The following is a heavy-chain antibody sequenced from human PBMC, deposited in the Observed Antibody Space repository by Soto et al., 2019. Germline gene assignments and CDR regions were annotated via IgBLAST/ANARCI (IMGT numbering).Heavy chain of an antibody. CDR2: IYYSGST. CDR3: VRGVAWLRAPYYYYYYMDV. V-gene: IGHV4-59*01. Sequence: QVQLQESGPGLVKPSETLSLTCTVSGGSISSYYWSWIRQPPGKGLEWIGYIYYSGSTNYNPSLKSRVTISVDTSKNQFSLKLSSVTAADTAVYYCVRGVAWLRAPYYYYYYMDVWGKGTTVTVSS. D-gene: IGHD5-12*01. J-gene: IGHJ6*03. CDR1: GGSISSYY.